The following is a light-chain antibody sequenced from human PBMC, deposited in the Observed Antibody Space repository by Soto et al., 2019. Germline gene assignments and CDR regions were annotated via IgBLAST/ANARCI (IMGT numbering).Light chain of an antibody. CDR2: RAS. J-gene: IGKJ1*01. CDR1: QSVPGNY. V-gene: IGKV3-20*01. CDR3: QQYTSPPWT. Sequence: PGERATLSCRASQSVPGNYLAWLQQRPGQAPRLLIHRASSRATGIPDRFSGSGSGTDFTLTITRLEPEGFAVYYCQQYTSPPWTLGQGTKVEIK.